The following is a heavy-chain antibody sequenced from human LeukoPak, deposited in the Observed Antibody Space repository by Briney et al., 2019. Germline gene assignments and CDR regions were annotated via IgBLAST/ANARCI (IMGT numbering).Heavy chain of an antibody. CDR1: GYTFTGYY. V-gene: IGHV1-8*03. D-gene: IGHD3-22*01. Sequence: WASVKVSRKASGYTFTGYYMHWVRQAPGQGLEWMGWMNPNSGNTGYAQKFQGRVTITRNTSISTAYMELSSLRSEDTAVYYCARGINDYYDSSGYYYYYYYMDVWGKGTTVTVSS. CDR3: ARGINDYYDSSGYYYYYYYMDV. J-gene: IGHJ6*03. CDR2: MNPNSGNT.